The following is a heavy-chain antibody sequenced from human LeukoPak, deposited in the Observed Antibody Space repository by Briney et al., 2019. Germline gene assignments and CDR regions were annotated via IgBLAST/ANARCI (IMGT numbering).Heavy chain of an antibody. CDR2: IYYSGST. J-gene: IGHJ6*03. D-gene: IGHD3-22*01. Sequence: PSETLSLTCTVSGGSISSYYWSWIRQPPGKGLEWIGYIYYSGSTNYNPSLKSRVTISVDTSKNQFSLKLSSVTAADTAVYYCARVHDSSGYYARSYYYYYMDVWGKGTTVTVS. V-gene: IGHV4-59*01. CDR3: ARVHDSSGYYARSYYYYYMDV. CDR1: GGSISSYY.